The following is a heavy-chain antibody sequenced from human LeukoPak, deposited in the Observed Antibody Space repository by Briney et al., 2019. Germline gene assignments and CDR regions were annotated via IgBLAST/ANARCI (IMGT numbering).Heavy chain of an antibody. Sequence: ASAKVSCKASGYTFTGYYMHWVRQAPGQGLEWMGWINPNSGGTNYAQKFQGRVTMTRDTSISTAYMELSRLRSDDTAVYYCARGAPLGDCSSTSCYTDRWDYWGQGTLVTVSS. J-gene: IGHJ4*02. D-gene: IGHD2-2*02. CDR1: GYTFTGYY. CDR3: ARGAPLGDCSSTSCYTDRWDY. V-gene: IGHV1-2*02. CDR2: INPNSGGT.